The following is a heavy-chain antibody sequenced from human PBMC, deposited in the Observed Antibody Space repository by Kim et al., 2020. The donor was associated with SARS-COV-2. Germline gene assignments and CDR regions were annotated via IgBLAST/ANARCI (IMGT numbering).Heavy chain of an antibody. D-gene: IGHD1-1*01. CDR1: GGSMNTYY. CDR2: IFWNGAT. J-gene: IGHJ4*03. V-gene: IGHV4-59*01. CDR3: ARLTRFEPQPHYYFDF. Sequence: SETLSLTCTVSGGSMNTYYWAWMRQPPGAGLKWIAYIFWNGATNYNPSLKSRVTISLDRSRNQFSLSLVSMAAADAAIYYCARLTRFEPQPHYYFDFWGRGTLVTVSS.